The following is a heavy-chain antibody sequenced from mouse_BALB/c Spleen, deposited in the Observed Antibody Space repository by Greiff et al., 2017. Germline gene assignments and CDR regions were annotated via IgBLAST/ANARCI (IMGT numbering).Heavy chain of an antibody. V-gene: IGHV1-5*01. CDR2: IYPGNSDT. CDR1: GYSFTSYW. CDR3: TRDYGNPYYFDY. D-gene: IGHD2-1*01. J-gene: IGHJ2*01. Sequence: SGTVLARPGASVKMSCKASGYSFTSYWMHWVKQRPGQGLEWIGAIYPGNSDTSYNQKFKGKAKLTAVTSASTAYMELSSLTNEDSAVYYCTRDYGNPYYFDYWGQGTTLTVSS.